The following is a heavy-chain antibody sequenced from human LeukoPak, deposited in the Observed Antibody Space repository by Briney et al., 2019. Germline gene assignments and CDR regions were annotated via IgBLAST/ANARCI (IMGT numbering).Heavy chain of an antibody. CDR2: ITSTSSSI. J-gene: IGHJ4*02. D-gene: IGHD3-10*01. V-gene: IGHV3-21*01. Sequence: GGSLRLSCAASGFRFSTFGMNWVRQAPGKGLEFVSCITSTSSSIYYADSVKGRFTISRDDAKDSLYLEMNTLGAGDTAVYYCARAVSTYGLDSWGQGTLVTVSS. CDR1: GFRFSTFG. CDR3: ARAVSTYGLDS.